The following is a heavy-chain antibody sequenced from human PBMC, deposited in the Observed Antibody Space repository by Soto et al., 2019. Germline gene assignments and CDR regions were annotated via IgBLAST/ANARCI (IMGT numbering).Heavy chain of an antibody. V-gene: IGHV3-48*03. J-gene: IGHJ1*01. CDR2: ISSSGSTI. CDR3: ARDFFSRSGWYGYFQH. D-gene: IGHD6-19*01. CDR1: GFTFSSYE. Sequence: GGLRLSCAASGFTFSSYEMNWVRQAPWKGLEWVSYISSSGSTIYYADSVKGRFTISRDNAKNSLYLQMNSLRAEDTAVYYCARDFFSRSGWYGYFQHWGQGTLVTVSS.